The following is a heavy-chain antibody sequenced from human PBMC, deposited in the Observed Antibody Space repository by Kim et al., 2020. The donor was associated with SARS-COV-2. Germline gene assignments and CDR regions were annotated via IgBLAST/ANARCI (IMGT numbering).Heavy chain of an antibody. CDR3: ARGGWYSAY. D-gene: IGHD6-19*01. CDR1: GGSITNYY. Sequence: SETLSLTCTVSGGSITNYYWSWIRQTPGQGLEWIGYIHYTSSTKYNPSLKSRVTISVDTSKNQFSLQLTSVTDADTAVYYCARGGWYSAYWGQGTLVTVSS. V-gene: IGHV4-59*01. CDR2: IHYTSST. J-gene: IGHJ4*02.